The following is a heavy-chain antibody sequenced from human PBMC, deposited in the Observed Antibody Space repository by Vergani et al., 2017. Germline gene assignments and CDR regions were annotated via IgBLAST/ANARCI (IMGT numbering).Heavy chain of an antibody. CDR3: AKGYCSSTSCYLDP. D-gene: IGHD2-2*01. V-gene: IGHV3-9*01. J-gene: IGHJ5*02. CDR2: ISWNSGSI. Sequence: EVQLVESGGGLVQPGRSLRLSCAASGFTFDDYAMHWVRQAPGKGLEWVSGISWNSGSIGYADSVKGRFTISRDNAKNSLYLQMNSLRAEDTALYYCAKGYCSSTSCYLDPWGQGTLVTVYS. CDR1: GFTFDDYA.